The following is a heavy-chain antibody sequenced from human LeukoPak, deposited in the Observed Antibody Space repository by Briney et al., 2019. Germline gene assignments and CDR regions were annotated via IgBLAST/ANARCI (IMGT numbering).Heavy chain of an antibody. CDR3: ARGYCSSGNCYRYYFDY. J-gene: IGHJ4*02. D-gene: IGHD2-2*01. Sequence: GASVKVSCKASGYTFTSYYIHWVRQAPGQGLEWMGIIDPSGDSTTYAQKFQGGVTMTRDTSTSTVYMELSSLRSEDTAVFYCARGYCSSGNCYRYYFDYWGQGTLVTVSS. CDR2: IDPSGDST. CDR1: GYTFTSYY. V-gene: IGHV1-46*01.